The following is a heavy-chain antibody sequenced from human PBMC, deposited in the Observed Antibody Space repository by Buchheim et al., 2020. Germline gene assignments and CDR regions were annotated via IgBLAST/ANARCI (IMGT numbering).Heavy chain of an antibody. CDR3: AKPYYYDSSGYFSGDLGY. CDR2: ICGSGGCT. D-gene: IGHD3-22*01. V-gene: IGHV3-23*04. J-gene: IGHJ4*02. Sequence: EVQLVESGGGLVQPGGSLRLSCAASGFTFSSYAMSWVRQAPGKGLEWVSAICGSGGCTYYADSVKGRFTISRDNSQNTLYLQMNSLRAEDTAVYYCAKPYYYDSSGYFSGDLGYWGQGTL. CDR1: GFTFSSYA.